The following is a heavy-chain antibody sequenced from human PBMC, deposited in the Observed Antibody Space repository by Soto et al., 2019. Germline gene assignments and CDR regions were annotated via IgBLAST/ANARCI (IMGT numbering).Heavy chain of an antibody. J-gene: IGHJ4*02. D-gene: IGHD2-21*01. CDR3: ASGTFNDISFDS. CDR2: IYYTGAA. CDR1: GGSIDTGGFY. Sequence: QVQLQESGPGLVKPSQTLTLTCSVSGGSIDTGGFYWSWARQLPGKGLQWIGYIYYTGAAYYHPALKCRVVITLGTSAIQFSLSLTSLTAEDTAVYYCASGTFNDISFDSWGQGRLVTVSS. V-gene: IGHV4-31*03.